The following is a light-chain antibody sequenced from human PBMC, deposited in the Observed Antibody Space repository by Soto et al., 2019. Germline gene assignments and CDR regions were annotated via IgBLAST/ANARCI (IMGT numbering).Light chain of an antibody. CDR3: SSYAGSNFYV. CDR2: DVS. J-gene: IGLJ1*01. V-gene: IGLV2-14*01. Sequence: QSVLTQPASVSGSPGQSITISCTGTSSDVGGYNYVSWYQQHPGKAPKLMIYDVSNRPSGVSNRFSGSKSGNTASLTVSGLQAEDEADYYCSSYAGSNFYVFGTGTKLTVL. CDR1: SSDVGGYNY.